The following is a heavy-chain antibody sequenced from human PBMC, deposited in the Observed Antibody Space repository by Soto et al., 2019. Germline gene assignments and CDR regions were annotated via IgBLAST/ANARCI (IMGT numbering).Heavy chain of an antibody. CDR1: GFTFSSYW. CDR3: TRDAPLWFGELSQ. D-gene: IGHD3-10*01. CDR2: INSDGSST. J-gene: IGHJ4*02. Sequence: GGSLRLSCAASGFTFSSYWMHWVRQAPGKGLVWVSRINSDGSSTSYADSVKGRFTISRDPSKNQFSLTLKSVTAADTAVYYCTRDAPLWFGELSQWGQGTLVTVSS. V-gene: IGHV3-74*01.